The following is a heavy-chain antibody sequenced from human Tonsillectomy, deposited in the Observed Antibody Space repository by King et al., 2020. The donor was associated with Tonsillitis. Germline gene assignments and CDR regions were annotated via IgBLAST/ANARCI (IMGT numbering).Heavy chain of an antibody. CDR1: GGSISSYY. Sequence: VQLQESGPGLVKPSETLSLTCTVSGGSISSYYWSWIRQPPGKGLEWIGYIYDTGSTNYNPSLKSRVTLSVDTSKNQFSWKLSSLTAADTAVYYCARTHEGNYYPCYSYYMDVWDKGTTVTVSS. D-gene: IGHD1-26*01. CDR3: ARTHEGNYYPCYSYYMDV. CDR2: IYDTGST. J-gene: IGHJ6*03. V-gene: IGHV4-59*01.